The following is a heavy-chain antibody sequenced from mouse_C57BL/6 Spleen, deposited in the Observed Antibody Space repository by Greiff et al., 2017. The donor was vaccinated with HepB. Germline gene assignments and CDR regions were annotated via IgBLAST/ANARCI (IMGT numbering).Heavy chain of an antibody. CDR3: ARDYSNYYYAMDY. CDR2: IYPRSGNT. D-gene: IGHD2-5*01. V-gene: IGHV1-81*01. Sequence: VKLVESGAELARPGASVKLSCKASGYTFTSYGISWVKQRTGQGLEWIGEIYPRSGNTYYNEKFKGKATLTADKSSSTAYMELRSLTSEDSAVYFCARDYSNYYYAMDYWGQGTSVTVSS. CDR1: GYTFTSYG. J-gene: IGHJ4*01.